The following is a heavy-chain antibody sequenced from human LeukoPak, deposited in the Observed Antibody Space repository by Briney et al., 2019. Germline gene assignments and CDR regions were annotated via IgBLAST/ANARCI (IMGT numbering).Heavy chain of an antibody. V-gene: IGHV1-18*01. J-gene: IGHJ4*02. CDR1: AYTFTSYG. CDR2: ISAYNGST. Sequence: WASVKVSCKASAYTFTSYGISWVQQAPGQGLEWMGWISAYNGSTNYAQKLRGRVTMTTDTSTSTAYMELRSLRSDDTAVYYCARVPLSEWELPQPADYWGQGTLVTVSS. D-gene: IGHD1-26*01. CDR3: ARVPLSEWELPQPADY.